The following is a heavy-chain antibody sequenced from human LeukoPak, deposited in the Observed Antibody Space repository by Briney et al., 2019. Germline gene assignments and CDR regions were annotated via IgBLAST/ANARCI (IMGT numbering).Heavy chain of an antibody. CDR3: AKVHSSSWYAHFEY. CDR2: ITWKSGGI. V-gene: IGHV3-9*01. D-gene: IGHD6-13*01. Sequence: GGSLRLSCAASGFTFDDYAMHWVRHAPRKCLEWVSGITWKSGGIGYADAVKGRFTISSHNAKNSLYLQMNSLGAEGTALYYCAKVHSSSWYAHFEYWGQGTLVTVSS. CDR1: GFTFDDYA. J-gene: IGHJ4*02.